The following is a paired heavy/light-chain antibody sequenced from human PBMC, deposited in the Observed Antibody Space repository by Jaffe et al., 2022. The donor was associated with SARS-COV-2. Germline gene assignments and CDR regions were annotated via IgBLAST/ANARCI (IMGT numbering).Heavy chain of an antibody. J-gene: IGHJ4*02. CDR2: IYWDDDK. CDR1: GFSLSTSGVG. Sequence: QITLKESGPTLVKTTQTLTLTCTFSGFSLSTSGVGVGWIRQPPGKALEWLALIYWDDDKRYSPSLKSRLTISKDTSKNQVVLTLTNMDPVDTATYYCVRSLTTTVTPFDHWGQGTLVTVSS. CDR3: VRSLTTTVTPFDH. D-gene: IGHD4-17*01. V-gene: IGHV2-5*02.
Light chain of an antibody. CDR2: YDS. CDR1: NIVSYS. V-gene: IGLV3-21*04. Sequence: SYVLTQPPSVSVAPGETARITCGGNNIVSYSVHWYQQKAGQAPVLVIYYDSARPSGIPERFSGSNSGNTATLTISRVEAGDEADYYCQVWDSTTDHRPFGGGTKLIVL. CDR3: QVWDSTTDHRP. J-gene: IGLJ2*01.